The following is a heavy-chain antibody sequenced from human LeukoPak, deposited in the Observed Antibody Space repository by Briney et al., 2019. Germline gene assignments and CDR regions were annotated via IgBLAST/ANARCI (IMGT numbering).Heavy chain of an antibody. CDR3: AKRSAGTFHPYYYYYYYMDV. J-gene: IGHJ6*03. Sequence: GGSLRLSCAASGFTFSSYAMSWVRQAPGKGLEWVSAISGSGGSTYYADSVKGRFTISRDNSKNTLYLQMNSLRAEDTAVYYCAKRSAGTFHPYYYYYYYMDVWGKGTTVTVSS. V-gene: IGHV3-23*01. D-gene: IGHD6-13*01. CDR1: GFTFSSYA. CDR2: ISGSGGST.